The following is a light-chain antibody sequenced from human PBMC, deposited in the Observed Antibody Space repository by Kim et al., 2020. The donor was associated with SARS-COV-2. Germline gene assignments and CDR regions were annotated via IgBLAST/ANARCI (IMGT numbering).Light chain of an antibody. J-gene: IGKJ4*01. CDR3: QQYDNWPLT. Sequence: VSPGERVTPPCRASQSIASNLAWYQQKPGQAPRLLIYGASIRATDIPSTFSGRGSGTEFTLTIGSLQSEDFAVYYCQQYDNWPLTFGGGTRVEIK. V-gene: IGKV3D-15*01. CDR1: QSIASN. CDR2: GAS.